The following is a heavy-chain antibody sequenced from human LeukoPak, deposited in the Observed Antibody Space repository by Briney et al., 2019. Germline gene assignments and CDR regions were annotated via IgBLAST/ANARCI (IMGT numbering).Heavy chain of an antibody. Sequence: SETLSLTCTVSGGSISSYYWSWIRQPAGKVLEWIGRIYTSGSTNYNPSLKSRVTMSVDTSKNQFSLKLSSVTAADTAVYYCARGIRYYDILTGYYRFYYMDVWGKGTTVTVSS. CDR1: GGSISSYY. V-gene: IGHV4-4*07. J-gene: IGHJ6*03. CDR3: ARGIRYYDILTGYYRFYYMDV. CDR2: IYTSGST. D-gene: IGHD3-9*01.